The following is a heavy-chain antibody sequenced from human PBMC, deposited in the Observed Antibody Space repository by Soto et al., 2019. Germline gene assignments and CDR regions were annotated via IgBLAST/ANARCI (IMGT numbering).Heavy chain of an antibody. J-gene: IGHJ3*02. CDR1: GFTVSSNY. CDR2: IYSGGST. V-gene: IGHV3-53*01. CDR3: ARDPYYYDSSGYYQTRADAFDI. D-gene: IGHD3-22*01. Sequence: GGSLRLSCAASGFTVSSNYMSWVRQAPGKGLEWVSVIYSGGSTYYADSVKGRFTISRDNSKNTLYLQMNSLRAEDTAVYYCARDPYYYDSSGYYQTRADAFDIWGQGTMVTVSS.